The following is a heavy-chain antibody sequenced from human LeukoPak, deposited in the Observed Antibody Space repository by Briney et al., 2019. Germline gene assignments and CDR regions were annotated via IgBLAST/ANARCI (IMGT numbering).Heavy chain of an antibody. CDR3: ARLMGERTIYDY. CDR1: GFTLRTYW. J-gene: IGHJ4*02. CDR2: INQGGGET. V-gene: IGHV3-7*01. D-gene: IGHD1-26*01. Sequence: PGGSLRLSCGVSGFTLRTYWMSWVRQAPGKGLEWVASINQGGGETHYVESVKGRFTISRDNGMNSFFLQMNSLRAEDTAVYYCARLMGERTIYDYWGQGSLVTVSS.